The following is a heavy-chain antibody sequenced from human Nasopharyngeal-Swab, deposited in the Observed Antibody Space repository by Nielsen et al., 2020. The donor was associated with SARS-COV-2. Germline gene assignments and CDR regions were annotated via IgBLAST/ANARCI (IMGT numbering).Heavy chain of an antibody. CDR2: IDTNTGNP. J-gene: IGHJ4*02. Sequence: ASVKVSCKASGYTFTSYAMNWVRQAPGQGLEWMGWIDTNTGNPTYAQGFTGRFVFSLDTSVSTAYLQISSLKAEDTAVYYCAREDLELLRFGESFGFDYWGQGTLVTVSS. CDR1: GYTFTSYA. V-gene: IGHV7-4-1*02. D-gene: IGHD3-10*01. CDR3: AREDLELLRFGESFGFDY.